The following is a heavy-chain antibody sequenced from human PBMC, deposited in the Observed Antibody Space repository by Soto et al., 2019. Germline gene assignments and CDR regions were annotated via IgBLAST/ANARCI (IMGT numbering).Heavy chain of an antibody. Sequence: EVQLVESGGGLVQPGGSLRLSCVASGFTFSDHYMDWVRQAPGKGLEWVARSRNRVHSHSTEYAASVRGRFTISRDESKSSLYLQMNSLKIEDTAVYYCTRGLLGGAPSYTFHGMDVWGQGTTVTVSS. CDR1: GFTFSDHY. CDR3: TRGLLGGAPSYTFHGMDV. CDR2: SRNRVHSHST. V-gene: IGHV3-72*01. D-gene: IGHD1-26*01. J-gene: IGHJ6*01.